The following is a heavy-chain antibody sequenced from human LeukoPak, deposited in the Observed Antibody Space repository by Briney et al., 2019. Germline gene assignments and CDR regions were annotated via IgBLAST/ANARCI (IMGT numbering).Heavy chain of an antibody. CDR1: GYTFTSYE. D-gene: IGHD5-18*01. J-gene: IGHJ6*04. V-gene: IGHV1-8*01. CDR3: ASAPATSYGVPYYYYYGMDV. CDR2: VNPNSGNT. Sequence: ASVKVSCKTSGYTFTSYEINWVRQATGQGLEWMGWVNPNSGNTGYAQRFQGRVTITADKSTSTAYMELSSLRSEDTAVYYCASAPATSYGVPYYYYYGMDVWGKGTTVTVSS.